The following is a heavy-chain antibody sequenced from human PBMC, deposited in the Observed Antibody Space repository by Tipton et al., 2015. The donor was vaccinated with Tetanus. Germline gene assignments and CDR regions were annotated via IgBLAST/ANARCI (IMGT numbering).Heavy chain of an antibody. CDR2: IKEDGSEM. CDR1: GFSFSSYA. D-gene: IGHD2/OR15-2a*01. CDR3: ARLRVYCSTACYSREDY. J-gene: IGHJ4*02. V-gene: IGHV3-7*01. Sequence: SLRLSCEATGFSFSSYAMSWVRQAPGKGLEWVANIKEDGSEMYYADSVKGRFTISRDNARNSLSVHMNSLTAEDTAVYYCARLRVYCSTACYSREDYWGQGTLVTVSS.